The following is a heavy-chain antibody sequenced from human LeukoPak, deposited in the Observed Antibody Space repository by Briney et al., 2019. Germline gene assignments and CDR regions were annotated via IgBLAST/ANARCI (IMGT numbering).Heavy chain of an antibody. CDR2: ISYDGTYE. V-gene: IGHV3-30*18. Sequence: PGGSLRLSCAASGFTFTSYGMHWVRQAPGKGLEWVAVISYDGTYEYYAGSVKGRFTISRDDSKNTLYLQTNSLRAEVTAVYYCAKARDSSWYLGCFDYWGQGTLVTVSS. J-gene: IGHJ4*02. D-gene: IGHD6-13*01. CDR3: AKARDSSWYLGCFDY. CDR1: GFTFTSYG.